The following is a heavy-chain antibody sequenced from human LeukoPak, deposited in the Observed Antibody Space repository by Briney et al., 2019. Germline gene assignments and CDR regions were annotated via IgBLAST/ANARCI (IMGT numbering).Heavy chain of an antibody. V-gene: IGHV4-61*08. CDR3: ARRSLGLVTRGGTTYYFDY. Sequence: SETLSLTCTVSGGSISSGGYYWSWIRQHPGKGLEWIGYIYYSGSTNYNPSLKSRVTISVDTSKNQFSLKLSSVTAADTAVYYCARRSLGLVTRGGTTYYFDYWGQGTLVTVSS. D-gene: IGHD6-19*01. CDR1: GGSISSGGYY. J-gene: IGHJ4*02. CDR2: IYYSGST.